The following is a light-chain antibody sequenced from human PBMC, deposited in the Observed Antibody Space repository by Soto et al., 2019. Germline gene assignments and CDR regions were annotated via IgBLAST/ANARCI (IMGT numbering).Light chain of an antibody. CDR2: AAS. J-gene: IGKJ2*01. V-gene: IGKV3-20*01. CDR3: HHYDSSPPYT. CDR1: RSFASSY. Sequence: EIVLTQSPATLSLSPGERATLSCRASRSFASSYLAWYQHKPGQAPRLLIYAASSRATGIPDRFIGSGSGTDFTLTIRRLEPDDSAVYYCHHYDSSPPYTFGHGTKLEIK.